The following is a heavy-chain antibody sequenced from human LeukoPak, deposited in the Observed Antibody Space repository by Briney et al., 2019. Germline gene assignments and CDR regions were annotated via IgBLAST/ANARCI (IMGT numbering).Heavy chain of an antibody. V-gene: IGHV3-66*01. CDR2: IKSGGAT. Sequence: PGGSLRLSCAASGFSVSSTYMSWVRQAPGKGLDWLSVIKSGGATHYAESVKGRFTTSRDISKNTLYLQMNNLRVEDTAVYYCAREGTTGHGINGQGLDSWGQGILVTVSS. CDR3: AREGTTGHGINGQGLDS. J-gene: IGHJ4*02. D-gene: IGHD4-17*01. CDR1: GFSVSSTY.